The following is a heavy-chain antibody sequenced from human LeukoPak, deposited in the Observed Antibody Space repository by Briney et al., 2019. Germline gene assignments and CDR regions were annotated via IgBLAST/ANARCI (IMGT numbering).Heavy chain of an antibody. Sequence: PSQTLSLTCTVSGGSISSGGYYWRWIRQPPGKGLEWIGYIYHSGSTYYNPSLKSRVTISLDTSKHQFSLKLSSVTAADTAVYYCSFNLGSGSYAFDIWGQGTMVTVSS. CDR2: IYHSGST. CDR3: SFNLGSGSYAFDI. D-gene: IGHD3-10*01. CDR1: GGSISSGGYY. J-gene: IGHJ3*02. V-gene: IGHV4-30-2*01.